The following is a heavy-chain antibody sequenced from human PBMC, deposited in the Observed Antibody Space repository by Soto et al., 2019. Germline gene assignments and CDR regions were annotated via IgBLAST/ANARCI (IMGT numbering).Heavy chain of an antibody. CDR1: GYTFTSYG. J-gene: IGHJ4*02. CDR2: INPSGGST. V-gene: IGHV1-46*03. CDR3: ARDWTVAGSFDY. Sequence: ASVKVSCKASGYTFTSYGISWVRQAPGQGLEWMGIINPSGGSTSYAQKFQGRVTMTRDTSTSTVYMELSSLRSEDTAMYYCARDWTVAGSFDYWGQGTLVTVSS. D-gene: IGHD6-19*01.